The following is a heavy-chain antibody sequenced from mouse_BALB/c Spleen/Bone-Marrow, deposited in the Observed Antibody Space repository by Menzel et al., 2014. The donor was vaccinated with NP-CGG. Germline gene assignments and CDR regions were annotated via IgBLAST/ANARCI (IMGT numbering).Heavy chain of an antibody. CDR1: GFDFSRYW. Sequence: VKLQESGGGLVQPGGSLKLSCAASGFDFSRYWMSWVRQAPGKGLEWIGEVNPDSNTINYTPSLKDKFIISRDNAKNTLYLQMSKVRSEDTALYYCARQGYYGYTDFWGQGTTLTVSS. D-gene: IGHD1-2*01. J-gene: IGHJ2*01. CDR3: ARQGYYGYTDF. V-gene: IGHV4-1*02. CDR2: VNPDSNTI.